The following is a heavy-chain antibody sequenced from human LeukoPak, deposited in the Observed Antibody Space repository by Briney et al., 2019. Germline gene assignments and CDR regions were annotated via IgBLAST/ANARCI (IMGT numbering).Heavy chain of an antibody. Sequence: SETLSLTCTVSGVSVTNYYWAWIRQPAGKGLEWIGRMYISGSTNYNPSLKSRVTISIDKTKNQFSPRLNSVTAADTAVYFCARDYLVGAPLDSWGQGTLVTVSP. CDR3: ARDYLVGAPLDS. D-gene: IGHD1-26*01. J-gene: IGHJ4*02. CDR2: MYISGST. CDR1: GVSVTNYY. V-gene: IGHV4-4*07.